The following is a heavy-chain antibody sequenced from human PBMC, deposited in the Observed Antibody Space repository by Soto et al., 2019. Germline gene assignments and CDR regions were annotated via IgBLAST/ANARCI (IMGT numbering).Heavy chain of an antibody. CDR2: IKQDGSEK. D-gene: IGHD1-7*01. CDR3: ARDRLDGTHDAFDI. Sequence: GGSLRLSCVASGFTFSSYWMSWVRQAPGKGLEWVANIKQDGSEKYYVDSVKGRFTISRDNAKNSLYLQMNSLRAEDTAVYYCARDRLDGTHDAFDIWGQGTMVTVSS. V-gene: IGHV3-7*01. CDR1: GFTFSSYW. J-gene: IGHJ3*02.